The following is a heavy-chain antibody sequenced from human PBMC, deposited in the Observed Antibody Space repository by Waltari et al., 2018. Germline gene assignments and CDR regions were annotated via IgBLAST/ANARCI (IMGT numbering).Heavy chain of an antibody. V-gene: IGHV1-69*01. CDR1: GGTFSSYA. Sequence: QVQLVQSGAEVKKPGSSVKVSCKASGGTFSSYAISWVRQAPGQGLEWMGGIIPIFGTANYAQKFQGRVTITADESTSTAYMELSSLRSEDTAVYYCASTYYDYVWGSYRPYYFDYWGQGTLVIVSS. D-gene: IGHD3-16*02. J-gene: IGHJ4*02. CDR3: ASTYYDYVWGSYRPYYFDY. CDR2: IIPIFGTA.